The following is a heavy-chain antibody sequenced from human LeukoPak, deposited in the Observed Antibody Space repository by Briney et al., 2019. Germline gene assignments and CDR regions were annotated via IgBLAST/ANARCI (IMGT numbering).Heavy chain of an antibody. V-gene: IGHV1-18*01. J-gene: IGHJ4*02. Sequence: ASVKVSCKTSGYTFSNCGFTSVRQAPGQGLEWMGWISAYNGNTNYAQRFQGRVTMTTETSTSTAYMELRSLGSDDTAVYYCARGGLSSDWSDYWGQGTLVTVSS. CDR1: GYTFSNCG. CDR2: ISAYNGNT. D-gene: IGHD1-1*01. CDR3: ARGGLSSDWSDY.